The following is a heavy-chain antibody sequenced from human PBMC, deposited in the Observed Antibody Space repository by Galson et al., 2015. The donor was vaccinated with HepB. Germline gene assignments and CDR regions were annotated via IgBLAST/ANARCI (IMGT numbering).Heavy chain of an antibody. Sequence: QSGAEVKKPGESLKISCKASGYTFTNYNINWVRQATGQGLEWLGWMNTYSGNTYYAQNFQGRVTMTTDTPISTVYMDLSSLRPDDTAVYFCATGGRGRGFDVWGQGTLVTVSP. V-gene: IGHV1-8*01. J-gene: IGHJ4*01. CDR2: MNTYSGNT. D-gene: IGHD1-26*01. CDR3: ATGGRGRGFDV. CDR1: GYTFTNYN.